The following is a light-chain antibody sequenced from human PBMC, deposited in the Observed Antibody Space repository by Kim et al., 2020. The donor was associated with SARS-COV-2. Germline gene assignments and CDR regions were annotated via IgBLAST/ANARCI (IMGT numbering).Light chain of an antibody. V-gene: IGKV3-11*01. Sequence: EIMLTQSPATLSLSPGERATLYCRASQSVRSSLVWYQQKPGQAPTLVICGASKRATGIPARFSGSGSGTDFTLTISSLEPEDFAVYYCQQRYDWPPITFGQGTRLEIK. CDR2: GAS. CDR3: QQRYDWPPIT. CDR1: QSVRSS. J-gene: IGKJ5*01.